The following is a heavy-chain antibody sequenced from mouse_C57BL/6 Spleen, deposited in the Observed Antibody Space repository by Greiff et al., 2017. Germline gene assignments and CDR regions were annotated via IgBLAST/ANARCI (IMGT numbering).Heavy chain of an antibody. J-gene: IGHJ4*01. CDR1: GFTFSDYG. D-gene: IGHD1-1*01. CDR2: ISSGSSTI. V-gene: IGHV5-17*01. CDR3: ARRGKYYGRDAMDY. Sequence: EVQGVESGGGLVKPGGSLKLSCAASGFTFSDYGMHWVRQAPEKGLEWVAYISSGSSTIYYADTVKGRFTISRDNAKTTLFLQMPSLRSEDTAMYYCARRGKYYGRDAMDYWGQGTSVTVSS.